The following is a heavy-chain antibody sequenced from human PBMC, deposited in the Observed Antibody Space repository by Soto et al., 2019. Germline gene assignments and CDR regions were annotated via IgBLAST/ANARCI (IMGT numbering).Heavy chain of an antibody. Sequence: QPGGSLRLSCAASGFTFSSYAMHWVRQAPGKGLEWVAVISYDGSNKYYADSVKGRFTISRDTSKNTLYLQMNSLRAEDTAVYYCARELYYDILTGPDYWGQGTLVTVSS. D-gene: IGHD3-9*01. CDR1: GFTFSSYA. J-gene: IGHJ4*02. CDR3: ARELYYDILTGPDY. V-gene: IGHV3-30-3*01. CDR2: ISYDGSNK.